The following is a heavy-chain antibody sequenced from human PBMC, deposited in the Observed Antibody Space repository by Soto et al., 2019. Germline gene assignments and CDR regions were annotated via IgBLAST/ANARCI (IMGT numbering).Heavy chain of an antibody. V-gene: IGHV4-39*01. CDR3: ARGGDALYYYGMDV. CDR2: IYYSGST. Sequence: TSETLSLTCTVSGGSISSSSYYWGWIRQPPGKGLEWIGSIYYSGSTYYNPSLKSRVTISVDTSKNQFSLKLSSVTAADTAVYYCARGGDALYYYGMDVWGQGTTVTVSS. D-gene: IGHD3-10*01. J-gene: IGHJ6*02. CDR1: GGSISSSSYY.